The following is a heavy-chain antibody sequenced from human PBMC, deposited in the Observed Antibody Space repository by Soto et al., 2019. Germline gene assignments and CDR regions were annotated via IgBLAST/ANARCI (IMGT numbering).Heavy chain of an antibody. V-gene: IGHV3-64D*06. D-gene: IGHD2-2*01. J-gene: IGHJ6*02. CDR2: ISSNGGST. CDR1: GFTFSSYA. CDR3: VKVQIVVVPAAIGYGMDV. Sequence: VGSLRLSCSASGFTFSSYAMHWVRQAPGKGLEYVSDISSNGGSTYYADSVKGRFTISRDNSKNTLYLQMSSLRAEDTAVYYCVKVQIVVVPAAIGYGMDVWGQGTTVTVSS.